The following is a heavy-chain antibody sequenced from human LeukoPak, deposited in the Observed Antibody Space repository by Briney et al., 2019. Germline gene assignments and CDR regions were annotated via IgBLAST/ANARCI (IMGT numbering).Heavy chain of an antibody. CDR1: GYIFTCYS. J-gene: IGHJ3*02. CDR2: ISAYNGDT. V-gene: IGHV1-18*01. Sequence: ASVKVSCKASGYIFTCYSISWVRQAPGQGLEWMGWISAYNGDTNYVQKFQGRVTMTTDTSTSTAYMELKSLRSDDTAVYYCAREEGAPIAAANIWGLGTKVTVPS. D-gene: IGHD6-13*01. CDR3: AREEGAPIAAANI.